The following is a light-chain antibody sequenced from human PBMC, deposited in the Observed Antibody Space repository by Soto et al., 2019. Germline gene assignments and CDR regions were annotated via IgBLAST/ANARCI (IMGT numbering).Light chain of an antibody. Sequence: ILMTQSPATLAGSPGETVTLSCRASQSLSDNLAWYQQKPGQAPRLLIFRASTSETGVPARESGRGSGTEFAPAISWRQSEDFAVYDCQQYSKWTPWTFGPGTKVEI. J-gene: IGKJ1*01. CDR3: QQYSKWTPWT. CDR1: QSLSDN. CDR2: RAS. V-gene: IGKV3-15*01.